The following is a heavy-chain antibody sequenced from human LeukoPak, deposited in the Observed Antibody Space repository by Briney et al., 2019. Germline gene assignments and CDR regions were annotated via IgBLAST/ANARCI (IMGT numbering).Heavy chain of an antibody. Sequence: GGSLRLSCAASGFTFSSYTMNWVRQAPGKGLEWVSCISSRSSNIYYADSVKGRFTISGDNAKNSLYLQMNSLRAEDTAVYYCARSLPGARWFDPWGQGTLVTVSS. CDR2: ISSRSSNI. CDR3: ARSLPGARWFDP. V-gene: IGHV3-21*01. J-gene: IGHJ5*02. CDR1: GFTFSSYT.